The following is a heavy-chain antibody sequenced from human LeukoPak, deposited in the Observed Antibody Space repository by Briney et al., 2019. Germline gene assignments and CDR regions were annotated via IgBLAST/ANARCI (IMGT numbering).Heavy chain of an antibody. D-gene: IGHD5-12*01. CDR2: IGTAGDT. Sequence: GGSLRLSCAASGFTFSSHDMHWVRQATGKGLEWVSAIGTAGDTYYPGSVKGRFTISRENAKNSLYLQMNSLRAGDTAVYYCARVRKYSGYYSWYFDLWGRGTLVTVSS. J-gene: IGHJ2*01. V-gene: IGHV3-13*01. CDR1: GFTFSSHD. CDR3: ARVRKYSGYYSWYFDL.